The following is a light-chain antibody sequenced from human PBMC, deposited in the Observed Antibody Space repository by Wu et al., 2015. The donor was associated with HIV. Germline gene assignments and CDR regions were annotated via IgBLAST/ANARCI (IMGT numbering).Light chain of an antibody. V-gene: IGKV1-5*03. CDR2: KAS. J-gene: IGKJ4*01. CDR1: QSISSW. CDR3: QQYSSSFPKLT. Sequence: DIQMTQSPSTLSASVGDRVTITCRASQSISSWLAWYQQKPGRAPKLLIYKASILESGVPSRFSGSESGTEFTLTISSLQPDDFATYYCQQYSSSFPKLTFGGGTKVESK.